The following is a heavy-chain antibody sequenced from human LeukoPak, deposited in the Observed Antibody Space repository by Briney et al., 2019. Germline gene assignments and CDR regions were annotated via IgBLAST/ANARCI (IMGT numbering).Heavy chain of an antibody. Sequence: PGGSLRLSCAASGFTFSSYAMHWVRQAPGKGLEWVAVISYDGSNKYYADSVKGRFTISRDNSKNTLYLQRNSLRAEDTAVYYCARDNSDYIGLRGYNWFDPWGQGTLVTVSS. CDR1: GFTFSSYA. J-gene: IGHJ5*02. V-gene: IGHV3-30*04. D-gene: IGHD4-11*01. CDR2: ISYDGSNK. CDR3: ARDNSDYIGLRGYNWFDP.